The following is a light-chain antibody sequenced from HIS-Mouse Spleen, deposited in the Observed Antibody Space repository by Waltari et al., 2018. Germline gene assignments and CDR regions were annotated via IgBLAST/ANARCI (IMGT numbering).Light chain of an antibody. V-gene: IGLV2-23*01. CDR2: EGS. Sequence: QSALTQPASVSGSPGQSITLSCTGTSSDVGSYNLVSWYQQHPGTAPKLMIYEGSKRPSGVSNRFSGSKSGNTASLTISGLQAEDEADYYCCSYAGSSTWVFGGGTKLTVL. CDR3: CSYAGSSTWV. CDR1: SSDVGSYNL. J-gene: IGLJ3*02.